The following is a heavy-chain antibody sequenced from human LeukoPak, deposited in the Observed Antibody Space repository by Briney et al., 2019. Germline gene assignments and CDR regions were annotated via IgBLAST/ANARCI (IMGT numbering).Heavy chain of an antibody. CDR2: MNPYSGDR. Sequence: GASVKVSCKTSGYTFTSYHINWVRQATGQGLEWMGWMNPYSGDRGYAQKFQGRVSITSDTSISTAYLELSSLRSDDTAVCFCARTTSLTASGYDYWGQGTLVTVSS. J-gene: IGHJ4*02. CDR3: ARTTSLTASGYDY. CDR1: GYTFTSYH. D-gene: IGHD4-17*01. V-gene: IGHV1-8*03.